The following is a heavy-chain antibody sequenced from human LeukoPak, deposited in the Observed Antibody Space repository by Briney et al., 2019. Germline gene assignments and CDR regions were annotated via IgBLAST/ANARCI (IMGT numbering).Heavy chain of an antibody. CDR2: IIPIFGTA. Sequence: SVKVSCKASGGTFSSYAISWVRQAPGQGLEWMGGIIPIFGTANYAQKFQGRVTITADESTSTAYMELSSLRSEDTAVYYCARGGPSEQWLVPFDYWGQGTLVTVSS. CDR1: GGTFSSYA. V-gene: IGHV1-69*01. J-gene: IGHJ4*02. D-gene: IGHD6-19*01. CDR3: ARGGPSEQWLVPFDY.